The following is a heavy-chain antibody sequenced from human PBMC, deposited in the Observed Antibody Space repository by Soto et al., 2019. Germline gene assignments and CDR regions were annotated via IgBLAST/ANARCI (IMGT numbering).Heavy chain of an antibody. J-gene: IGHJ6*02. V-gene: IGHV5-10-1*01. CDR2: IDPSDSYT. D-gene: IGHD2-2*01. CDR3: ASSPRGYCSSTSCRELGNYYGMDV. CDR1: GYSFTSYW. Sequence: PGESLKISCKGSGYSFTSYWISWVRQMTGKGLEWMGRIDPSDSYTNYSPSFQGHVTISADKSISTAYLQWSSLKASDTAMYYCASSPRGYCSSTSCRELGNYYGMDVWGQGTTVTAP.